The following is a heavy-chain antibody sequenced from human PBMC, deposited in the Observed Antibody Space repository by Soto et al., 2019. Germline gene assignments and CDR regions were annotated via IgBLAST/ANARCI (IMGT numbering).Heavy chain of an antibody. D-gene: IGHD1-7*01. CDR3: ARDGITGTTWGFDY. Sequence: GGSLRLSCAASGFTFSSYSMNWVRQAPGKGLEWVSSISSSSSYIYYADSVKGRFTISRDNTKNSLYLQMNSLRAEDTAVYYCARDGITGTTWGFDYWGKGTLVTVSS. CDR2: ISSSSSYI. V-gene: IGHV3-21*01. CDR1: GFTFSSYS. J-gene: IGHJ4*02.